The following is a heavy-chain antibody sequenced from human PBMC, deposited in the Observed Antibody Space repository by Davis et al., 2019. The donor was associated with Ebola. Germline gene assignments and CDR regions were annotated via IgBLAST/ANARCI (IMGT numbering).Heavy chain of an antibody. D-gene: IGHD2-15*01. CDR1: GFTSVNYW. CDR2: TKTDGSIT. CDR3: ARAPDCGGGTCYSAPYYGLDV. V-gene: IGHV3-74*01. Sequence: GESLKISCAVSGFTSVNYWIHWVRQIPGRGLLWVSHTKTDGSITRYADSVKGRFTISRDTAKNILFLQMDSLRSEDTAVYYCARAPDCGGGTCYSAPYYGLDVWGQGSTVTVSS. J-gene: IGHJ6*02.